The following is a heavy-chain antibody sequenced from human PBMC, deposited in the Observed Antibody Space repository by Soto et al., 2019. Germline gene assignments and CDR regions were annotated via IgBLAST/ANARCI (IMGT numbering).Heavy chain of an antibody. Sequence: XATLSLTCTVSGGSISSYHWSWMRQPPGKGLEWIGYIYYSGSTNYNPSLKSRVTISVDTSKNQFSLKLSSVNAADTAVYYCARIYYDFWSGYYRENWFDPWGQGTLVTVS. CDR2: IYYSGST. CDR3: ARIYYDFWSGYYRENWFDP. J-gene: IGHJ5*02. D-gene: IGHD3-3*01. CDR1: GGSISSYH. V-gene: IGHV4-59*01.